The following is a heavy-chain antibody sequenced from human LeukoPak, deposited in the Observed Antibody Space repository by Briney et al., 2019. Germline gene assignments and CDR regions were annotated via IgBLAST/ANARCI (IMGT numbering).Heavy chain of an antibody. D-gene: IGHD3-22*01. V-gene: IGHV4-4*07. CDR3: AREGDAYYYDSSGPYYFDY. CDR2: IYTSGST. CDR1: GGSISSYY. J-gene: IGHJ4*02. Sequence: SETLSLTCTVSGGSISSYYWSWIRQPAGKGLEWIGRIYTSGSTNYNPSLKSRVTMSVDTSKNRFSLKLSSVTAADTAVYYCAREGDAYYYDSSGPYYFDYWGQGTLVTVSS.